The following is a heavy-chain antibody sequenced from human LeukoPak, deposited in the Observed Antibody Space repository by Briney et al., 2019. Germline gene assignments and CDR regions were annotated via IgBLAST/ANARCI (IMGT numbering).Heavy chain of an antibody. V-gene: IGHV3-30-3*01. CDR2: ISYDGSNK. Sequence: PGGSLRLSCAASGFTFSSYAMHWVRQAPGKGQEWVTVISYDGSNKYYADSVKGRFTISRDNSKNTLYLQMNSLRAEDTAVYYCARDWSEGSSGWYYYGMDVWGQGTTVTVSS. CDR3: ARDWSEGSSGWYYYGMDV. CDR1: GFTFSSYA. D-gene: IGHD6-19*01. J-gene: IGHJ6*02.